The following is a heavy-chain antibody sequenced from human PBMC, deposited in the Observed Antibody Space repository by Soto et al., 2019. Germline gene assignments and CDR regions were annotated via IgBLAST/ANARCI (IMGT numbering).Heavy chain of an antibody. CDR1: GFTFSSYA. CDR3: AKTLSGRITMIVVVITGGYYFDY. J-gene: IGHJ4*02. D-gene: IGHD3-22*01. CDR2: ISGSGGST. Sequence: GGSLRLSCAASGFTFSSYAMSWVRQAPGKGLEWASAISGSGGSTYYADSVKGRFTISRDNSKNTLYLQMNSLRAEDTAVYYCAKTLSGRITMIVVVITGGYYFDYWGQGTLVTVSS. V-gene: IGHV3-23*01.